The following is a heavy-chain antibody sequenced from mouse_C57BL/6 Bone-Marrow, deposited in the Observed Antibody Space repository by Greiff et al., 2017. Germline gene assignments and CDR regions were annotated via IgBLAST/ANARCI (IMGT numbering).Heavy chain of an antibody. J-gene: IGHJ1*03. CDR1: GYTFTSYW. Sequence: VQLQQSGAELVKPGASVKLSCKASGYTFTSYWMHWVKQRPGQGLEWIGMIHPNSGSTNYNEKFKSKATLTVDKSSSTAYMQLSSLTSEDSAVYYCARDTTVVSYWYFDVWGTGTTVTVSS. D-gene: IGHD1-1*01. CDR2: IHPNSGST. V-gene: IGHV1-64*01. CDR3: ARDTTVVSYWYFDV.